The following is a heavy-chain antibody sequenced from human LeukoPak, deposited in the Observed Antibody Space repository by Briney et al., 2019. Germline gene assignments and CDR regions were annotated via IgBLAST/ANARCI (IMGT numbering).Heavy chain of an antibody. CDR1: GGSISSSSYY. D-gene: IGHD3-10*01. J-gene: IGHJ4*02. CDR2: IYYSGST. Sequence: PSETLSLTRTVSGGSISSSSYYWGWIRQPPGKGLEWIGSIYYSGSTYYNPSLKSRVTISVDTSKNQFSLKLSSVTAADTAVYYCASGRVLWFGELLEQGFDYWGQGTLVTVSS. V-gene: IGHV4-39*01. CDR3: ASGRVLWFGELLEQGFDY.